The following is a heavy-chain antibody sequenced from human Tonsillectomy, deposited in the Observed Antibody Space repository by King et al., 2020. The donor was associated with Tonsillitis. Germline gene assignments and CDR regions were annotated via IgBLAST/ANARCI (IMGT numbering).Heavy chain of an antibody. D-gene: IGHD6-19*01. V-gene: IGHV4-39*01. CDR2: VYYAGTS. CDR3: ARQGATGWPAFFDS. CDR1: GGPITKSIFY. J-gene: IGHJ4*02. Sequence: QLQESGPGLVKPSETLSLTCTVSGGPITKSIFYWGWIRQAPGKGLEWIASVYYAGTSYNNPSLESRLTLSVDTSKNQFSLKLRSVTAADTAVYYCARQGATGWPAFFDSWGQGTLVTVSS.